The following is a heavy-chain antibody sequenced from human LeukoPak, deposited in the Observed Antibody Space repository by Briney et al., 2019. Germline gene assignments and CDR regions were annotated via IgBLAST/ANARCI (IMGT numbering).Heavy chain of an antibody. Sequence: SETLSLTCAVSGYSISSGYYCGWIRQPPGKGLEWIGISYHSGSTYYNPSLKSRVTISVDTSKNQFSLKLSSVTAADTAVDYCARHVCYGSGKFDPWGQGTLVTVSS. CDR2: SYHSGST. D-gene: IGHD3-10*01. CDR3: ARHVCYGSGKFDP. J-gene: IGHJ5*02. V-gene: IGHV4-38-2*01. CDR1: GYSISSGYY.